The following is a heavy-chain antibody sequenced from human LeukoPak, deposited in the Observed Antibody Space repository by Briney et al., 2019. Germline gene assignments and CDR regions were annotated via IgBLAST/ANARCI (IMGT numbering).Heavy chain of an antibody. D-gene: IGHD1-26*01. CDR1: GFTFSSYS. CDR3: ARDFIVGATTGYFQH. Sequence: GGSLRLSCAASGFTFSSYSMNWVRQAPGKGLEWVSSISSSSSYIYYADSVKGRFTISRDNAKNTLYLQIDTLRAEDTAVYYCARDFIVGATTGYFQHWGQGTLVTVSS. CDR2: ISSSSSYI. V-gene: IGHV3-21*01. J-gene: IGHJ1*01.